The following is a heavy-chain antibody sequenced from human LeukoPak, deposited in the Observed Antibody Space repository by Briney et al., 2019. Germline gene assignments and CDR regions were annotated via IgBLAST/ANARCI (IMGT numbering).Heavy chain of an antibody. CDR3: ARDIAILRGNVPGYYYGMDV. V-gene: IGHV1-18*01. Sequence: GASVKVSFKASGYTFTNYCFSWVRQAPRQGLGGMGWISCYKGDTTYDKNCRGRVTMTSDTSRSIVYMEVRSLRSEDTAVYYRARDIAILRGNVPGYYYGMDVWGQGTTVTVSS. D-gene: IGHD3-10*01. CDR1: GYTFTNYC. J-gene: IGHJ6*02. CDR2: ISCYKGDT.